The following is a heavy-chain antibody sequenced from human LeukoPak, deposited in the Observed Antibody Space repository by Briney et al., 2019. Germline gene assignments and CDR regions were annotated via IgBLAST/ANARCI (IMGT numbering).Heavy chain of an antibody. CDR3: ARADVGDSYYYGMDV. CDR2: VIPIFGTA. Sequence: SVKVSCKASGGTFSSYAISWVRQAPGQGLEWMGGVIPIFGTANYAQKFQGRVTITADESTSTAYMELSSLRSEDTAVYYCARADVGDSYYYGMDVWGQGTTVTVSS. J-gene: IGHJ6*02. V-gene: IGHV1-69*01. D-gene: IGHD1-26*01. CDR1: GGTFSSYA.